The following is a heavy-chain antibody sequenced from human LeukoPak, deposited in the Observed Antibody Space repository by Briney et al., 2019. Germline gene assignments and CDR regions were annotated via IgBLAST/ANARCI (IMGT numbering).Heavy chain of an antibody. CDR3: ARAVLRYFDWSGPNYYYYGMDV. V-gene: IGHV1-18*01. D-gene: IGHD3-9*01. Sequence: ASVKVSCKASGYTFTSYGISWVRQAPGQGLEWMGWISAYNGNTNYAQKLQGRVTMTTDTSTSTAYMELRSLRSDDTAVYYCARAVLRYFDWSGPNYYYYGMDVWGQGTTVTVSS. CDR2: ISAYNGNT. CDR1: GYTFTSYG. J-gene: IGHJ6*02.